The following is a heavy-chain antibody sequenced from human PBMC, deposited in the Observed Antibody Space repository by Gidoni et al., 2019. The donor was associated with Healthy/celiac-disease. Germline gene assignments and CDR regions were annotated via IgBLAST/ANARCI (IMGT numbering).Heavy chain of an antibody. J-gene: IGHJ4*02. V-gene: IGHV3-30-3*01. D-gene: IGHD2-21*02. CDR1: GFTFSSYA. Sequence: QVQLVESGGGVVQPGRSLRLSCAASGFTFSSYAMHWVRQAPGKGLEWVAVISYDGSNKYYADSVKGRFTISRDNSKNTLYLQMNSLRAEDTAVYYCARVGRGAYCGGDCYMLDYWGQGTLVTVSS. CDR2: ISYDGSNK. CDR3: ARVGRGAYCGGDCYMLDY.